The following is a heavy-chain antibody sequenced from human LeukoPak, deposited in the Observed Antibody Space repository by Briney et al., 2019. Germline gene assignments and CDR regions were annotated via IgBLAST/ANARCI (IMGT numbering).Heavy chain of an antibody. J-gene: IGHJ3*02. CDR2: IKQDGSEK. CDR1: GFTFSNYW. CDR3: AREGFGVVIGRDI. Sequence: TGGSLRLSCAASGFTFSNYWMSWVRQAPGKGLEWVATIKQDGSEKYYVDSVKGRFTISRDNAKNSLYLQMNSLRAEDTAVYYCAREGFGVVIGRDIWGQGTMVTVSS. V-gene: IGHV3-7*01. D-gene: IGHD3-3*01.